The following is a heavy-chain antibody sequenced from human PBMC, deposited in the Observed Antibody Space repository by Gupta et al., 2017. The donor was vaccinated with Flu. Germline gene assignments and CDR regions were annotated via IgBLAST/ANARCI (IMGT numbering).Heavy chain of an antibody. V-gene: IGHV3-7*01. CDR1: SHYW. D-gene: IGHD4-4*01. J-gene: IGHJ5*02. Sequence: SHYWMSWVRQIPGKGREWVATLKQDGSDEDYVDSVKGRFTISRDSAKNSLYLQMNGLRVEDTAVYYCARGSHDSKYRCFETWGQGTRVTVSS. CDR3: ARGSHDSKYRCFET. CDR2: LKQDGSDE.